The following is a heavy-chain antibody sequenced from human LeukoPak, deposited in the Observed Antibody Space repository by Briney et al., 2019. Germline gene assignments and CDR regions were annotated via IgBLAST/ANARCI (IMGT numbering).Heavy chain of an antibody. Sequence: GESLRLSCATSGFTFSSHDMNWVRQAPGKGLEWVSSITASSKSIDYADSLKGRFAISRDNAKNSLFLQMDSLRVEDTAVYYCVREGSGSTHYMDVWGKGTTVTVSS. CDR2: ITASSKSI. J-gene: IGHJ6*03. V-gene: IGHV3-21*01. CDR3: VREGSGSTHYMDV. CDR1: GFTFSSHD. D-gene: IGHD3-10*01.